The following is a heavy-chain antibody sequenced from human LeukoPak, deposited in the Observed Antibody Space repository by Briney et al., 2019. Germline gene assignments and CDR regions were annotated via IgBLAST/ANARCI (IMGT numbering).Heavy chain of an antibody. D-gene: IGHD1-26*01. J-gene: IGHJ4*02. CDR1: GFTFSSYG. CDR2: ISYDGSNK. CDR3: AKGYSGYVDY. V-gene: IGHV3-30*18. Sequence: GGSLRPSCAASGFTFSSYGMHWVRQAPGKGLEGVAVISYDGSNKYYADSVKGRFTISRDNSKNTLYLQINSLRAEDTAVYYCAKGYSGYVDYWGQGTLVTVSS.